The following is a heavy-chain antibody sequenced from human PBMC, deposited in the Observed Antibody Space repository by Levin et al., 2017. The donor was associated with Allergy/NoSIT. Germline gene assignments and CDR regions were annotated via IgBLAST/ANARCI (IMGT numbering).Heavy chain of an antibody. V-gene: IGHV4-39*07. D-gene: IGHD2-15*01. CDR3: ARDRVVVAATHWFDP. CDR1: GGSISSSSYY. J-gene: IGHJ5*02. Sequence: PSETLSLTCTVSGGSISSSSYYWGWIRQPPGKGLEWIGSIYYSGSTYYNPSLKSRVTISVDTSKNQFSLKLSSVTAADTAVYYCARDRVVVAATHWFDPWGQGTLVTVSS. CDR2: IYYSGST.